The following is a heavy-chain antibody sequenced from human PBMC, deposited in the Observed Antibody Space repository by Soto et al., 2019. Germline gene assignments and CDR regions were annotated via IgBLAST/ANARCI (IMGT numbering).Heavy chain of an antibody. J-gene: IGHJ3*02. CDR3: ARRYCSSTNCYLAFDI. CDR1: GVSISTYY. CDR2: IYYSGST. D-gene: IGHD2-2*01. V-gene: IGHV4-59*08. Sequence: SATLSLTCTVSGVSISTYYWSWIRQPPGKGLEWIGYIYYSGSTNYNPSLKSRVTISVDTSKNQFSLKLSSVTAADTAVYYCARRYCSSTNCYLAFDIWGQGTMVTVS.